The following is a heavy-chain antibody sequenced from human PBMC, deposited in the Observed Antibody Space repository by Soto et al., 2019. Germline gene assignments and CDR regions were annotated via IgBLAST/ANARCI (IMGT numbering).Heavy chain of an antibody. CDR3: VMVDNYVTPTPQDV. V-gene: IGHV1-18*01. J-gene: IGHJ6*02. CDR2: ISPYTGNT. D-gene: IGHD3-16*01. Sequence: QVQLVQSGDEVKKPGASMKVSCKASGYIFVNYGIAWVRQAPRQGLEWMGWISPYTGNTHSASKVQGRLTMTTDTSTNTAYMDLGSLTSDDTAVYYCVMVDNYVTPTPQDVWGQGTTVTVSS. CDR1: GYIFVNYG.